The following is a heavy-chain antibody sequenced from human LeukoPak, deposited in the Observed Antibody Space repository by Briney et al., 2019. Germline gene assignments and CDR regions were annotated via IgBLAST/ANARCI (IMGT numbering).Heavy chain of an antibody. CDR1: GFTFSTYR. CDR2: INANGDST. Sequence: GGSLRLSCVASGFTFSTYRMHWVRQAPGKGLEYVSGINANGDSTYYAESVKGTFTVSRDNSKNTLYLQMGSLRADDMAIYYCARELRYSSNTFDIWGQGTMATVSS. D-gene: IGHD5-18*01. J-gene: IGHJ3*02. V-gene: IGHV3-64*02. CDR3: ARELRYSSNTFDI.